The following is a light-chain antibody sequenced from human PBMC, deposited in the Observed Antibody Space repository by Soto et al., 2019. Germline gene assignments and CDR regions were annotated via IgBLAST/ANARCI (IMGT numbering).Light chain of an antibody. Sequence: DIVMTQSPDSLAVSLGERATINCKSSQSVLYSSSNKNYLGWYQQKPGQSPRLLIYWASTRESGVPDRFSGSGSGTDFTLTISSVQAEDVAVYFCQQYYNTPYTFGPGTKRAI. CDR3: QQYYNTPYT. V-gene: IGKV4-1*01. CDR2: WAS. J-gene: IGKJ2*01. CDR1: QSVLYSSSNKNY.